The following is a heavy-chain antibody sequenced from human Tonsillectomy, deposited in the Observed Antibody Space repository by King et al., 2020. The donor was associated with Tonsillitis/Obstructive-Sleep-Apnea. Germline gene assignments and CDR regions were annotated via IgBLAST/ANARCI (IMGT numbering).Heavy chain of an antibody. V-gene: IGHV3-7*01. D-gene: IGHD3-10*01. CDR1: GFTFSSSW. Sequence: VQLVESGGGLVQPGGSLRLSCAASGFTFSSSWMSWVRQAPGKGLEWVANIKQDGSEKYYVDSVKGRFTISRDNAKNSLFLQMNSQRAEDTAVYYCVRDSGAFDIWGQGTMVTVSS. CDR2: IKQDGSEK. J-gene: IGHJ3*02. CDR3: VRDSGAFDI.